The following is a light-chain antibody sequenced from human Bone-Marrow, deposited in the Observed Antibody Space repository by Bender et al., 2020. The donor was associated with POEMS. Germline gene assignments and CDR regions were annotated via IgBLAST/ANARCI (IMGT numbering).Light chain of an antibody. CDR2: DVT. J-gene: IGLJ2*01. Sequence: QSALTQPASVSGSPGQSITISCTGTSSDVGDYNYVSWYQQHPGKAPTLIIYDVTNRPSGVPDRFSGSKSGNTASLTISGLQAEDEADYYCSSYTSGNTLAFGGGTKLTVL. CDR3: SSYTSGNTLA. CDR1: SSDVGDYNY. V-gene: IGLV2-14*03.